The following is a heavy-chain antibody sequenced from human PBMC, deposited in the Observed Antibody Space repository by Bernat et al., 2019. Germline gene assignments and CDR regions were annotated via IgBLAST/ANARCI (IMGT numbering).Heavy chain of an antibody. CDR3: VKRGYCSGGSCYQFDY. V-gene: IGHV3-23*01. CDR2: ISGSGGST. CDR1: GFTFSSYA. J-gene: IGHJ4*02. D-gene: IGHD2-15*01. Sequence: EVQLLESGGGLVQPGGSLRLSCAASGFTFSSYAMSWVRQAPGKGLEWVSAISGSGGSTYYADSVKGRFTISRDNSKNTLYLQMNSLRAEDTAVYYCVKRGYCSGGSCYQFDYWGQGTLVTVSS.